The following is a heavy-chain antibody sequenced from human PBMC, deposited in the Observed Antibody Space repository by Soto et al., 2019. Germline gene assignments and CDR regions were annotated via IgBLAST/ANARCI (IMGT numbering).Heavy chain of an antibody. J-gene: IGHJ5*02. D-gene: IGHD3-22*01. V-gene: IGHV1-46*01. CDR3: ARGDDSSGYYPGGWFDP. CDR1: GFAFTSNY. Sequence: GASVKASSKASGFAFTSNYMHWVQQAPGQGLEWMGIINPSGGSTSYAQKFQGRVTMTRDTSTSTVYMELSSLRSEDTAVYYCARGDDSSGYYPGGWFDPWVQGTLVTVSS. CDR2: INPSGGST.